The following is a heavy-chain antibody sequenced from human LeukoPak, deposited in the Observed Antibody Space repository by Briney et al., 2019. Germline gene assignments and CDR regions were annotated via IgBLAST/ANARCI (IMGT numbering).Heavy chain of an antibody. CDR2: IYTSGST. CDR1: GGSISSGNYY. V-gene: IGHV4-61*02. J-gene: IGHJ5*02. CDR3: ARTRTMISDFDP. D-gene: IGHD3-22*01. Sequence: SETLSLTCTVSGGSISSGNYYWTWIRQPAGKGLEWIGRIYTSGSTNYNPSLKSRVTISIDTSKNQFSRKLSSVTAADTAVYYCARTRTMISDFDPWGQGTLVTVSS.